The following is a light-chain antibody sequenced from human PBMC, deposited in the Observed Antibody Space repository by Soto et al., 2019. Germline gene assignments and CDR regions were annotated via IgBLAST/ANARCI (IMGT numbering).Light chain of an antibody. Sequence: QSLLTQPPSVSAAPGQKVTISCSGSSSNIGNNYVSWYQHLPGTAPKLLMYENDKRPSGIPDRFSGSKSGTSATLGIIGLQTGDEADYYCGTWDATLGAWVFGGGTKVTVL. CDR1: SSNIGNNY. CDR3: GTWDATLGAWV. CDR2: END. J-gene: IGLJ3*02. V-gene: IGLV1-51*02.